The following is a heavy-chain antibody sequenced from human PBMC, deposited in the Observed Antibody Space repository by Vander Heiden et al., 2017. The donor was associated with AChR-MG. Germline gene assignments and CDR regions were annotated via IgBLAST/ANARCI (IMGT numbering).Heavy chain of an antibody. CDR3: ARAGNYGAYDAFDI. D-gene: IGHD4-17*01. J-gene: IGHJ3*02. Sequence: HVQLQQWGAGLLKPSETLSLTCAVYGGSFSAYYWSWIRQPPGKGLEWIGEIHHSGSTNYNPSLKSRVTISVDTSKNQFSLKLSSVTAADTAVYYCARAGNYGAYDAFDIWGQGTMVTVSS. CDR1: GGSFSAYY. CDR2: IHHSGST. V-gene: IGHV4-34*01.